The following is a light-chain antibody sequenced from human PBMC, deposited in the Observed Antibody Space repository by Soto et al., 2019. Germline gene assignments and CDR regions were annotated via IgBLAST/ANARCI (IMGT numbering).Light chain of an antibody. CDR3: CSYVGSYSYV. CDR1: SSDVGDYNS. V-gene: IGLV2-11*01. CDR2: DVS. Sequence: QSVLTQPASVSGSPGQSITISCIGTSSDVGDYNSVSWYQQLPGKAPKLMIYDVSKRPSGVPDRFSGSKSGNTASLTISGLQAEDEADYYCCSYVGSYSYVFGIGTKVTVL. J-gene: IGLJ1*01.